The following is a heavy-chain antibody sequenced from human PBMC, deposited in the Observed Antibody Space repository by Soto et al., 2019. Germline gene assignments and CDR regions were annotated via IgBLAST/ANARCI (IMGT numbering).Heavy chain of an antibody. J-gene: IGHJ4*02. CDR3: ASQEYSYGLGAFDY. CDR1: GFTFSSYW. D-gene: IGHD5-18*01. CDR2: IKQDGSEK. Sequence: WASVKVSCAASGFTFSSYWMSWVRQAPGKGLEWVANIKQDGSEKYYVDSVKGRFTISRDNAKNSLYLQMNSLRAEDTAVYYCASQEYSYGLGAFDYWGQGTLVTV. V-gene: IGHV3-7*01.